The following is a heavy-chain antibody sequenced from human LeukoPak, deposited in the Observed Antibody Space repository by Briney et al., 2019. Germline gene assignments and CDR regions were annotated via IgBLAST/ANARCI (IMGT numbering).Heavy chain of an antibody. CDR1: GYSFSNYW. CDR3: ARRTTTWAFDI. CDR2: IYPVDSDT. D-gene: IGHD2/OR15-2a*01. J-gene: IGHJ3*02. V-gene: IGHV5-51*01. Sequence: PGESLKISCKGSGYSFSNYWIGWVRQMPGKGLEWMGIIYPVDSDTGYSPSFQGQVTISADKSISTAYLQWSSLKASDTAMYYCARRTTTWAFDIWGQGTMVTVSS.